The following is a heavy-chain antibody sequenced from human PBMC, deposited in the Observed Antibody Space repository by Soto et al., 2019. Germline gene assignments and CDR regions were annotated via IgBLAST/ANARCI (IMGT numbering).Heavy chain of an antibody. CDR2: ITWNGKST. D-gene: IGHD2-15*01. CDR3: AKGGPDAVVGGGRCYLQS. V-gene: IGHV3-9*01. Sequence: VHLVESGGGWTQPGRSLRLSCAASGFTFDDFAMHWGRLVPGKGLQWVSSITWNGKSTGYADSAKGRFLGSRVNAKNSLYLQMNSLRLEDTASYYCAKGGPDAVVGGGRCYLQSWGQGTKVNVSS. CDR1: GFTFDDFA. J-gene: IGHJ5*02.